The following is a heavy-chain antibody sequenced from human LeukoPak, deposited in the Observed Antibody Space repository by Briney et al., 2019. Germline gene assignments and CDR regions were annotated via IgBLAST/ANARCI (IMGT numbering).Heavy chain of an antibody. J-gene: IGHJ4*02. CDR2: INHSGST. CDR1: GGSFSGYY. D-gene: IGHD5-18*01. CDR3: ARISSYGYLGFDY. V-gene: IGHV4-34*01. Sequence: SETLSLTCAVYGGSFSGYYWSWIRQPPGKGLEWIGEINHSGSTNYNPSLKSRVTISVDTSKNQFSLKLSSVTAADTAVYYCARISSYGYLGFDYWDQGTLVTVSS.